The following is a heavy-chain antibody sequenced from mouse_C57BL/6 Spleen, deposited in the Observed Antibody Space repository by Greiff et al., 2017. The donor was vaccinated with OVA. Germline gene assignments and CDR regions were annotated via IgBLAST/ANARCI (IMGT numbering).Heavy chain of an antibody. CDR1: GYTFTSYW. CDR2: IDPSDSYT. Sequence: QVQLQQPGAELVMPGASVKLSCKASGYTFTSYWMHWVKQRPGQGLEWIGEIDPSDSYTNYNQKFKGKSTLTVAKSSSTAYMQLSSLTSEDSAVDYCAIATMVPYFDYWGQGTTLTVSS. D-gene: IGHD2-2*01. CDR3: AIATMVPYFDY. V-gene: IGHV1-69*01. J-gene: IGHJ2*01.